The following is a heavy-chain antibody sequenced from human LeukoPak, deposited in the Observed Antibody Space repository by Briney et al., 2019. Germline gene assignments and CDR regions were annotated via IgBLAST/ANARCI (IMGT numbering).Heavy chain of an antibody. Sequence: PGGSLRLSCAASRFTFSNAWMSWVRQAPGKGLEWVGRIKSKTDGGTTDYAAPVKGRFTISRDDSKNTLFLQMNSLKTEDTAVYYCAKGGRVGGGITMIRGVRNFYYYMDVWGKGTTVIISS. D-gene: IGHD3-10*01. CDR1: RFTFSNAW. CDR2: IKSKTDGGTT. CDR3: AKGGRVGGGITMIRGVRNFYYYMDV. V-gene: IGHV3-15*01. J-gene: IGHJ6*03.